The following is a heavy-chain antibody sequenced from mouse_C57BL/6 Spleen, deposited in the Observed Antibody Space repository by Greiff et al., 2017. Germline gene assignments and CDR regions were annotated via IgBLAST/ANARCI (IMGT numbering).Heavy chain of an antibody. Sequence: QVQLQQPGPELVKPGASVKISCKASGYAFSSSWINWVKQRPGKGLEWIGRIYPGDGDTNYNGKFKGKATLTADKSSSTAYMQLSSLTSEDSAVYFCANYGSSPAMDYWGQGTSVTVSS. CDR2: IYPGDGDT. CDR3: ANYGSSPAMDY. D-gene: IGHD1-1*01. J-gene: IGHJ4*01. V-gene: IGHV1-82*01. CDR1: GYAFSSSW.